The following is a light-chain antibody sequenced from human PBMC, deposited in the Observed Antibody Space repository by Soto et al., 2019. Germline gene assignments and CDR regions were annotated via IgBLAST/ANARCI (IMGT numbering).Light chain of an antibody. CDR3: GTWDSSLSAVV. J-gene: IGLJ2*01. CDR1: SSNIGNNY. V-gene: IGLV1-51*01. CDR2: DSN. Sequence: QSVLTQPPSVSAPPGQKVTISCSGSSSNIGNNYVSWYQQLPGTAPKLLIYDSNKRPSGIPDRFSGSKSGTSATLGITGLQTGDEADYYCGTWDSSLSAVVFGGGTKVTVL.